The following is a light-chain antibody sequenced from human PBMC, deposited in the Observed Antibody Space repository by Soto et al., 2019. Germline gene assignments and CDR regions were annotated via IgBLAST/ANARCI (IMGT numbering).Light chain of an antibody. V-gene: IGKV3-11*01. CDR1: QSVSSY. CDR3: QQRSNWPWT. CDR2: DAS. Sequence: EIVLTQSPATLSLSPGERATLSCRASQSVSSYLAWYQQKPGQSPRLLIYDASNMATDIPARFSGSGSGTDFSLTISSLEPEDFAVYYCQQRSNWPWTFGQGTKVEIK. J-gene: IGKJ1*01.